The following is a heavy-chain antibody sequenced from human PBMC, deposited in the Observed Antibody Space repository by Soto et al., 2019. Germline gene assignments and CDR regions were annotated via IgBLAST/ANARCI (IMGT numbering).Heavy chain of an antibody. V-gene: IGHV4-59*01. D-gene: IGHD3-3*01. CDR2: IYYSGST. Sequence: QVQLQESGPGLVKPSETLSLTCTVSGGSISSYYWSWIRQPPGKGLEWIGYIYYSGSTNYNPSLKSRVTISVDTSKNQFSLKLSSVTAADTAVYYCATSFWSGYGTRNDAFDIWGQGTMVTVSS. J-gene: IGHJ3*02. CDR3: ATSFWSGYGTRNDAFDI. CDR1: GGSISSYY.